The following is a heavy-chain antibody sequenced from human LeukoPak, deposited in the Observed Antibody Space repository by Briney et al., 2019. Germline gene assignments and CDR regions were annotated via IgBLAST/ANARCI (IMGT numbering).Heavy chain of an antibody. D-gene: IGHD1-26*01. CDR2: IYYSGST. CDR3: ARGTMGATHFDY. Sequence: PPETLSLTCTVSGGSISSDYWNWIRQPPGKGLKWIGYIYYSGSTNYNVSLKSRVTISVDTSKKQFSLRLSSVTAADTAVYYCARGTMGATHFDYWGQGTLVTVSS. V-gene: IGHV4-59*01. CDR1: GGSISSDY. J-gene: IGHJ4*02.